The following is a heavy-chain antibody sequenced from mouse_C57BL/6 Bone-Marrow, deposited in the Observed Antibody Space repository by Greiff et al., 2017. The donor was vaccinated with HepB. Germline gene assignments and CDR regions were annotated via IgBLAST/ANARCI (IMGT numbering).Heavy chain of an antibody. CDR2: IHPNSCST. CDR1: GYTFTSYW. CDR3: ASYYYGSSYEAY. D-gene: IGHD1-1*01. V-gene: IGHV1-64*01. J-gene: IGHJ3*01. Sequence: QVQLQQPGAELVKPGASVKLSCKASGYTFTSYWMNWVKQRPGQGLEWIGMIHPNSCSTNYNEKFKGKATLTVDKSSSTAYMQLSSLTSEDSAVYYCASYYYGSSYEAYWGQGTLVTVSA.